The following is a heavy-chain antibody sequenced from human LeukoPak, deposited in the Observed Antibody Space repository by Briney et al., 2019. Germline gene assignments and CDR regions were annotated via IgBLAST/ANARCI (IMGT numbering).Heavy chain of an antibody. Sequence: PSETLSLTCTVSGGSTSSGSYYWSWIRQPAGTGLEWIGRIYTSGTTDYSPFLKSRVTISLDTSKNQLSLKLTSVTAADTAMYYCVREGGGSGWYNWFDPWGQGTLVTVSS. CDR2: IYTSGTT. CDR3: VREGGGSGWYNWFDP. J-gene: IGHJ5*02. D-gene: IGHD6-13*01. V-gene: IGHV4-61*02. CDR1: GGSTSSGSYY.